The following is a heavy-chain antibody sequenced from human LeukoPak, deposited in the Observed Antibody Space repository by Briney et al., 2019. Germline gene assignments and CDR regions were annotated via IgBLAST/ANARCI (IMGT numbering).Heavy chain of an antibody. CDR2: INPSGTGT. J-gene: IGHJ4*02. CDR3: ARDGDDARDY. D-gene: IGHD4-17*01. V-gene: IGHV1-46*01. CDR1: GYTFTRYY. Sequence: ASVKVSCKASGYTFTRYYTHWVRQAPGQGLEWVGMINPSGTGTSYAQKFQGRVTMARDTSTSTLYMELSSLRSEDTAVYYCARDGDDARDYWGQGTLVTVAS.